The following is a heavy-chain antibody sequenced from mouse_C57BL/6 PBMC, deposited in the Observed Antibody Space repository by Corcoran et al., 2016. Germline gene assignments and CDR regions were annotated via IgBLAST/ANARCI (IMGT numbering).Heavy chain of an antibody. CDR2: INTYSGVP. Sequence: QIQLVQSGPELKKPGETIKISCKASGYTFTTYGMSWVKQAPGKGLKWMGWINTYSGVPTYADDFKGRFAFSLETSASTAYLQINNLKNEDTATYFCADYSNYVGAMHYWGQGTSVTVSS. V-gene: IGHV9-3*01. CDR3: ADYSNYVGAMHY. D-gene: IGHD2-5*01. J-gene: IGHJ4*01. CDR1: GYTFTTYG.